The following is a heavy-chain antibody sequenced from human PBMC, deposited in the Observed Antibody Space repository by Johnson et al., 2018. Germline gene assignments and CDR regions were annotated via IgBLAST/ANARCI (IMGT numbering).Heavy chain of an antibody. CDR1: GFTFSNYW. D-gene: IGHD5-18*01. J-gene: IGHJ6*02. CDR3: ARAGQLWGEDGMDV. V-gene: IGHV3-74*01. Sequence: VQLQESGGGLVQPGGSLRLSCTASGFTFSNYWFHWVRQSPGKGLEWVSRVSSDGSSTTYVDSVRDRFPISRDNAKNTLYLQMNSLRAGDTAVCYCARAGQLWGEDGMDVWGQGTTVIVSS. CDR2: VSSDGSST.